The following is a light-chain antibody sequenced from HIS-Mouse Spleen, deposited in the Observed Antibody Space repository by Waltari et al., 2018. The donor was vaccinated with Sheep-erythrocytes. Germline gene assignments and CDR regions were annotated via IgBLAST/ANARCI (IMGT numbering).Light chain of an antibody. J-gene: IGLJ1*01. CDR1: SSDVGGYNY. V-gene: IGLV2-11*01. CDR2: DVS. Sequence: QSALTQTRSVSGSPGQSVTISCTGTSSDVGGYNYVSWYQPHPGKAPKLMIYDVSKRPSGVPDRFSGSKSGNTASLTISGLQAEDEADYYCCSYAGSYNHVFATGTKVTVL. CDR3: CSYAGSYNHV.